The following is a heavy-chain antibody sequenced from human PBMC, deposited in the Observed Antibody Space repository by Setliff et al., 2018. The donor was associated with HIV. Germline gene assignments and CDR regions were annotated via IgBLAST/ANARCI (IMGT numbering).Heavy chain of an antibody. J-gene: IGHJ3*01. D-gene: IGHD3-22*01. Sequence: GASVMVSCKASGGIFMNSAFNWVRQARGQGLEWMGSIIPIFGTGNYAQKFQGRVTITADESTSTAYMELRGLRSEDTALYYCATGRHYYDSSDYPANPFDVWGQGTLVTVSS. V-gene: IGHV1-69*13. CDR1: GGIFMNSA. CDR2: IIPIFGTG. CDR3: ATGRHYYDSSDYPANPFDV.